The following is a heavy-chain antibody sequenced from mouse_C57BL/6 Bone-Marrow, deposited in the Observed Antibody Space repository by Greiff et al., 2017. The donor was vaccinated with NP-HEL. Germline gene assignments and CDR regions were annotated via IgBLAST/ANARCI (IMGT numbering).Heavy chain of an antibody. V-gene: IGHV2-9-1*01. CDR1: GFSLTSYA. CDR3: ARACYYYFDY. J-gene: IGHJ2*01. D-gene: IGHD2-12*01. Sequence: QVQLQQSGPGLVAPSQSLSITCTVSGFSLTSYAISWVRQPPGKGLEWLGVIWPGGGTNYNSALKSRLSISKDNSKCQVFLKMNSLQTDDTARDYCARACYYYFDYWGQGTTLTVSS. CDR2: IWPGGGT.